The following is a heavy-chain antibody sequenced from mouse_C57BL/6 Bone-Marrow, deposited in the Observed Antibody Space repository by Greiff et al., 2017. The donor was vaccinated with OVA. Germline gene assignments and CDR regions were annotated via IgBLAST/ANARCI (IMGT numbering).Heavy chain of an antibody. CDR1: GFTFSSYA. CDR3: ARDPYYGSSYVWFAY. Sequence: EVMLVESGGGLVKPGGSLKLSCAASGFTFSSYAMSWVRQTPEKRLEWVATISDGGSYTYYPDNVKGRFTISRDNAKNNLYLQMSHLKSEDTAMYYCARDPYYGSSYVWFAYWGQGTLVTVSA. V-gene: IGHV5-4*01. CDR2: ISDGGSYT. J-gene: IGHJ3*01. D-gene: IGHD1-1*01.